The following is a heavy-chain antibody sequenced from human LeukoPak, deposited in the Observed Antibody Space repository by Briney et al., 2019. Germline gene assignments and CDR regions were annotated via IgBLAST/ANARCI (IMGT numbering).Heavy chain of an antibody. Sequence: SETLSLTCTVSGGSISSYYWSWIRQPPGKGLEWIGYIYYSGSTNYNPSLKSRVTISVDTSKNQFSLKLSSVTAADTAVSYCARQIGSSYGGYFDYWGQGTLVTVSS. V-gene: IGHV4-59*01. J-gene: IGHJ4*02. D-gene: IGHD1-26*01. CDR3: ARQIGSSYGGYFDY. CDR1: GGSISSYY. CDR2: IYYSGST.